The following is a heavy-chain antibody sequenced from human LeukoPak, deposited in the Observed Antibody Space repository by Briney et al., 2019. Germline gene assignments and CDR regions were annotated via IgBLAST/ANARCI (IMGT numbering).Heavy chain of an antibody. V-gene: IGHV3-23*01. Sequence: GGSLRLSCAASGLTFSGYAMSWVRQAPGKGLEWVSAISGSGGSTYYADSVKGRFTISRDNSKNTLYLQMNSLRAEDTAVYYCATGAITMVRGVIRSAFDYWGQGTLVTVSS. CDR3: ATGAITMVRGVIRSAFDY. CDR1: GLTFSGYA. J-gene: IGHJ4*02. CDR2: ISGSGGST. D-gene: IGHD3-10*01.